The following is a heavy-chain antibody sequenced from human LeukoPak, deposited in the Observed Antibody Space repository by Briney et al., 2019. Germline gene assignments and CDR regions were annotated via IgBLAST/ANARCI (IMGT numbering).Heavy chain of an antibody. J-gene: IGHJ4*02. Sequence: GRSLRLSCAASGFTFSSYAMNWVRQAPGKGLEWVSYISSSGSTKYYVDSVKGRFTISRDNARNSLYLQMNSLRAEDTAVYFCARGGLSIMGYWGQGTLVTVSS. D-gene: IGHD2/OR15-2a*01. CDR1: GFTFSSYA. CDR2: ISSSGSTK. CDR3: ARGGLSIMGY. V-gene: IGHV3-48*01.